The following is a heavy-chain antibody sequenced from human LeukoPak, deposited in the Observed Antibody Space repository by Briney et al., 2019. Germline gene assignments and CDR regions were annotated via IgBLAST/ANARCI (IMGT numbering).Heavy chain of an antibody. D-gene: IGHD2-21*02. CDR3: ARTHVVTAMYFDY. CDR2: IYYSGST. CDR1: GGSISSGGYY. V-gene: IGHV4-30-4*08. J-gene: IGHJ4*02. Sequence: SETLSLTCTVSGGSISSGGYYWSWIRQHPGKGLEWIGYIYYSGSTYYNPSLKSRVTIPVDTSKNQFSLKLSSVTAADTAVYYCARTHVVTAMYFDYWGQGTLVTVSS.